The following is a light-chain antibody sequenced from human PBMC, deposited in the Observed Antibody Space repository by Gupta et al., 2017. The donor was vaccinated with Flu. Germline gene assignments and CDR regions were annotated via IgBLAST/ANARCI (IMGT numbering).Light chain of an antibody. CDR3: QSYDSSLSGWV. J-gene: IGLJ3*02. CDR2: GNN. V-gene: IGLV1-40*01. Sequence: QSVLTPPPSVSGAPGQRVTISCTWSRANIEAGYDVHWYQHLTGAAPTLLIYGNNNRPSGVPDRFSGSKSDTSASLAITGLQAGDEADYYCQSYDSSLSGWVFGGGTKLTVL. CDR1: RANIEAGYD.